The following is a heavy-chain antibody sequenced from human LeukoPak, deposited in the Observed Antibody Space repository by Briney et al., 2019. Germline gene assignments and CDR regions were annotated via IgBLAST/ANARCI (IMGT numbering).Heavy chain of an antibody. D-gene: IGHD6-13*01. V-gene: IGHV3-7*01. J-gene: IGHJ5*02. CDR3: AREISSWYRTEGRFDP. CDR2: IKQDGSEK. Sequence: PGGSLRLSCEASGFTLSSYWMTWVRQAPGKGLEWVANIKQDGSEKYYVDSMKGRFTISRDNARNSVFLQMNSLRAEDTAVYYCAREISSWYRTEGRFDPWGQGTLVTVSS. CDR1: GFTLSSYW.